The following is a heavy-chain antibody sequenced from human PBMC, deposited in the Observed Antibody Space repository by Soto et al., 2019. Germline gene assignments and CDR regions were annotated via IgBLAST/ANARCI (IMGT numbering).Heavy chain of an antibody. CDR3: DGILWEQTTSARFDP. D-gene: IGHD1-26*01. CDR2: ISAYNGNT. CDR1: GYTFTSYG. J-gene: IGHJ5*02. Sequence: QVQLVQSGAEVKKPGASVKVSCKASGYTFTSYGISWVRQAPGQGLEWMGWISAYNGNTNYAQKLQGRVTMTTDTATSTAYVELRSLRSDDTAVYDCDGILWEQTTSARFDPWGQGTLVTVSS. V-gene: IGHV1-18*01.